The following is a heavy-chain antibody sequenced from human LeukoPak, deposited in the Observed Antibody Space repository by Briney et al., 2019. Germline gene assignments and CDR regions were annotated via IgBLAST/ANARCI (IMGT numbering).Heavy chain of an antibody. CDR2: INQVGREK. Sequence: SGGSLRLSCSASGFTFSSYWMIWVRQAPGKGLEWVANINQVGREKYYADSVKGRFTISRDNSKNSLYLQMNSLRAEDTAVYFCARDHSEPGVFFDSWGQGTLVTVSS. CDR3: ARDHSEPGVFFDS. J-gene: IGHJ4*02. V-gene: IGHV3-7*05. CDR1: GFTFSSYW. D-gene: IGHD1-14*01.